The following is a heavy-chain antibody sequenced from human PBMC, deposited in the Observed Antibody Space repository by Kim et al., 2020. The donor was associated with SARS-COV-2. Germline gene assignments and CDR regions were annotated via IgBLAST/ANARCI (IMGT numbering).Heavy chain of an antibody. CDR2: IKEDGSEK. Sequence: GGSLRLSCAASGFTFSGYWMSWVRQAPGKGLEWVANIKEDGSEKYYVDSVKGRFTISRDNAKNSLYLQMNSLRAEDTAVYYCVRDLQWVAASDYWGQG. D-gene: IGHD6-19*01. J-gene: IGHJ4*02. CDR1: GFTFSGYW. CDR3: VRDLQWVAASDY. V-gene: IGHV3-7*01.